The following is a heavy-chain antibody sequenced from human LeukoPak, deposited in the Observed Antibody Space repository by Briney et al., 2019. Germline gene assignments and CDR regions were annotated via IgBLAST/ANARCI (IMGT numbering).Heavy chain of an antibody. J-gene: IGHJ4*02. CDR1: GGSISSSTYY. CDR3: TRHVDQWLVRFYFDY. V-gene: IGHV4-39*01. Sequence: SETLSLTCSVSGGSISSSTYYWGWIRQPPGKGLEWIGSMYYGGSTYYNPSLKSRVTMSVDTSKNHFSLKLSSVTAAHQAVSYRTRHVDQWLVRFYFDYWGQGTLVTVSS. D-gene: IGHD6-19*01. CDR2: MYYGGST.